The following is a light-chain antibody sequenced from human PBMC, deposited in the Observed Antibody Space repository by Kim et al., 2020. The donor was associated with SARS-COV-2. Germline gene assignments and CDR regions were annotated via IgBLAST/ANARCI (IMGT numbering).Light chain of an antibody. V-gene: IGLV1-44*01. CDR2: SND. Sequence: QSVLTQPPSASGTPGQRVTVSCSGSSSNIGSNTVNWYQQLPGTAPKLLIYSNDRRPSGVPDRFSGSKSGTSASLAISGLQSEDEADYYCAARDDSLNAWLFGGGTKLTVL. CDR1: SSNIGSNT. CDR3: AARDDSLNAWL. J-gene: IGLJ3*02.